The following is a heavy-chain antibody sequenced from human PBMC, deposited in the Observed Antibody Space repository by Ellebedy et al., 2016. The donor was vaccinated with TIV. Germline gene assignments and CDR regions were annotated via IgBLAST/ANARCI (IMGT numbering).Heavy chain of an antibody. V-gene: IGHV1-2*02. Sequence: ASVKVSXKASGYTFTDYYMHWVRQAPGQGLEWMGWINPNNGGTNFAQKFQGRVTMTGDTSIGTAYMELNRLRSDDTAVYYCARDHYFGSGTYYLYFYGMDVWGQGTTVTVSS. CDR1: GYTFTDYY. CDR3: ARDHYFGSGTYYLYFYGMDV. D-gene: IGHD3-10*01. J-gene: IGHJ6*02. CDR2: INPNNGGT.